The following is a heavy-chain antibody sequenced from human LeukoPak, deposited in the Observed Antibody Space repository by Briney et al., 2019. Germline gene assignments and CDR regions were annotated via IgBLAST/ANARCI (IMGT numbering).Heavy chain of an antibody. CDR1: GGSISSSTYY. V-gene: IGHV4-39*07. Sequence: SETLSLTCTVSGGSISSSTYYWGWIRQPPGKGLEWIGEINHSGSTNYNPSLKSRVTISVDTSKNQFSLKLSSVTAADTAVYYCARGPIITIFGVVIIDNWFDPWGQGTLVTVSS. D-gene: IGHD3-3*01. J-gene: IGHJ5*02. CDR2: INHSGST. CDR3: ARGPIITIFGVVIIDNWFDP.